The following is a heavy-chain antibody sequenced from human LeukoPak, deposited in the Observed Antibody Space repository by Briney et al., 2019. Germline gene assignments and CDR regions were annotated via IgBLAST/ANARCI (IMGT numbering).Heavy chain of an antibody. Sequence: PGGSLRLSCVASEFDFFSYGMQWVRQAPGKGLVWVSRIFTDGSITSYADSVKGRFIISRDNAKNTLYLEMKSLRVEDTAVYYCARELPREVTLDSCGQGTLVTVSP. D-gene: IGHD2-21*02. J-gene: IGHJ5*01. CDR3: ARELPREVTLDS. CDR1: EFDFFSYG. CDR2: IFTDGSIT. V-gene: IGHV3-74*01.